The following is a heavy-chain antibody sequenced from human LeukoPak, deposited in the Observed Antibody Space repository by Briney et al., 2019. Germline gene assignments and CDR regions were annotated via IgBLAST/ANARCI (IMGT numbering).Heavy chain of an antibody. CDR3: ARQVRYGSGSYYPDY. J-gene: IGHJ4*02. D-gene: IGHD3-10*01. Sequence: SETLSLNCAVYGGSFSGYYWGWLRQPPGKGLEWIGEISHSGSTNSNTSLKSRVTISVDTSKNQFSLKRSSVTAADTAVYYCARQVRYGSGSYYPDYWGQGTLVIVSS. V-gene: IGHV4-34*01. CDR2: ISHSGST. CDR1: GGSFSGYY.